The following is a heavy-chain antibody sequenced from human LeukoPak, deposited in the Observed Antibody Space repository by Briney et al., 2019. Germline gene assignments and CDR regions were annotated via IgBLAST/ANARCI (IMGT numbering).Heavy chain of an antibody. CDR2: INHSGST. CDR3: AKISGYSTTDAFDI. Sequence: SETLSLTCAVYGGSSSGYYWSWIRQPPGKGLEWIGEINHSGSTNYNPSLKSRVTISVDTSKNQFSLKLSSVTAADTAVYYCAKISGYSTTDAFDIWGQGTMVTVSS. D-gene: IGHD3-22*01. J-gene: IGHJ3*02. CDR1: GGSSSGYY. V-gene: IGHV4-34*01.